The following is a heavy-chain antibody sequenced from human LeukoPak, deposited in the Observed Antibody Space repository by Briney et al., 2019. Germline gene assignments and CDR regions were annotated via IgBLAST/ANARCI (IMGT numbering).Heavy chain of an antibody. J-gene: IGHJ6*02. Sequence: PSETLSLTCAVSGGSISSGGYSWSWIRQPPGKGLEWIGYIYHSGSTYYNPSLKSRVTISVDTSKNQFSLKLSSVTAADTAVYYCARLWERWDYYYGMDVWGQGTTVTVSS. CDR2: IYHSGST. CDR1: GGSISSGGYS. CDR3: ARLWERWDYYYGMDV. V-gene: IGHV4-30-2*02. D-gene: IGHD1-26*01.